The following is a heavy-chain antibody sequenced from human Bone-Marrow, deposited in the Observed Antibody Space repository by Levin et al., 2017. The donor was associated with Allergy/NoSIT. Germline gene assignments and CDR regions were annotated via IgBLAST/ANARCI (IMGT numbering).Heavy chain of an antibody. CDR3: AKVAYTYYMDV. J-gene: IGHJ6*03. CDR1: GFTFSSFA. V-gene: IGHV3-23*01. Sequence: GGSLRLSCAASGFTFSSFAMRWVRQAPGKGLEWVSAIGASGSTTYYADSVKGRFTISRDNSKSTVYLQMNSLRAEDTAVYYCAKVAYTYYMDVWGKGTTVTVSS. D-gene: IGHD1-1*01. CDR2: IGASGSTT.